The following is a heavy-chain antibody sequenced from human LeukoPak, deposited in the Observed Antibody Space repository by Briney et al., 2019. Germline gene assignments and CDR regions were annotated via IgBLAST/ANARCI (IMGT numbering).Heavy chain of an antibody. Sequence: SETLSLTCTVSGGSINSYYWSWIRQPAGKGLEWIGRIYSSGSTNYNPSLKSRVTMSVDTSKNQFSLKLSSVTAADTAVYYCAREGTYYDFWSGRGYFDYWGQGTLVTVSS. V-gene: IGHV4-4*07. CDR3: AREGTYYDFWSGRGYFDY. J-gene: IGHJ4*02. CDR1: GGSINSYY. D-gene: IGHD3-3*01. CDR2: IYSSGST.